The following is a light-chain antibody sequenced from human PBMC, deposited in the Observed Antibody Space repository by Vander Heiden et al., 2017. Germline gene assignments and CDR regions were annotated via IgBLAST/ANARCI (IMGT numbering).Light chain of an antibody. CDR2: QVS. V-gene: IGKV2-30*01. J-gene: IGKJ1*01. Sequence: DVVLTQSPLPLPVTLGQPASISCRSSQSLVYTDGNTFFHWFHQRPGQSPRRLIYQVSKRDSGVPDRFSGSGSGTDFTLTISRVEAEDVGVYYCMQGTYWPGTFGQGTKVEIK. CDR3: MQGTYWPGT. CDR1: QSLVYTDGNTF.